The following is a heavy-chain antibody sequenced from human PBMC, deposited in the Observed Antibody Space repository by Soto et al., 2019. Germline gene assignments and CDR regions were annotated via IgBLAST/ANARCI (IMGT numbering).Heavy chain of an antibody. V-gene: IGHV5-51*01. D-gene: IGHD5-12*01. J-gene: IGHJ5*02. CDR3: ARRLIGRGYSGYALNWFDP. CDR2: IYPGDSDT. Sequence: GESLKISCKGSGYSFTSYWIGWVRQMPGKGLEWMGIIYPGDSDTRYSPSFQGQVTISADKSIGTAYLQWSSLKASDTAMYYCARRLIGRGYSGYALNWFDPWGQGTLVTVSS. CDR1: GYSFTSYW.